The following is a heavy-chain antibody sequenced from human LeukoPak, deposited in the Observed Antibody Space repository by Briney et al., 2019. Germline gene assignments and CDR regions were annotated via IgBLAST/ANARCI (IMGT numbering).Heavy chain of an antibody. CDR3: ARLYYDILTGFVPDNWFDP. CDR2: ISAYNGNT. Sequence: ASVKVSCKASGYTFISYGISWVRQAPGQGLEWMGWISAYNGNTNYAQKLQGRVTMTTDTSTSTAYMELRSLRSDDTAVYYCARLYYDILTGFVPDNWFDPWGQGTLVTVSS. D-gene: IGHD3-9*01. CDR1: GYTFISYG. V-gene: IGHV1-18*01. J-gene: IGHJ5*02.